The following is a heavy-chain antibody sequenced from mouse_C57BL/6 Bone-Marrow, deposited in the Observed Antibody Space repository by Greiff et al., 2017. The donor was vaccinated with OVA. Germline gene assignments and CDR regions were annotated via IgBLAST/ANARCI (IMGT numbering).Heavy chain of an antibody. Sequence: QVQLKESGAELARPGASVKLSCKASGYTFTSYGISWVKQRTGQGLEWIGAIYPRSGNTYYNEKFKGKATLTADKSSSTAYMELRSLTSEDSAVYFCARRTTVVGPFAYWGQGTLVTVSA. CDR2: IYPRSGNT. CDR3: ARRTTVVGPFAY. CDR1: GYTFTSYG. D-gene: IGHD1-1*01. J-gene: IGHJ3*01. V-gene: IGHV1-81*01.